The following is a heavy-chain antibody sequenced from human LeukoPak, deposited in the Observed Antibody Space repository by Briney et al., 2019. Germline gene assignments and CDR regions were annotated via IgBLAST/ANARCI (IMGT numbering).Heavy chain of an antibody. CDR2: IKQDGSEK. V-gene: IGHV3-7*03. Sequence: GGSLRLSCAASGFTFSRHWMYWVRQAPGKGLEWVANIKQDGSEKYLVDSVKGRFTISRDNAKGSLYLQMNSMRAEDTAVYYCVRAPYYSGIEHYFDHWGQGILVTVSS. D-gene: IGHD3-22*01. CDR1: GFTFSRHW. J-gene: IGHJ4*02. CDR3: VRAPYYSGIEHYFDH.